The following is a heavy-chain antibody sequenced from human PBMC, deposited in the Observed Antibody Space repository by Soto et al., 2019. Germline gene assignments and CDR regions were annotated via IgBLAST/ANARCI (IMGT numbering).Heavy chain of an antibody. J-gene: IGHJ4*02. D-gene: IGHD6-19*01. CDR3: ARVEAGIAVAGTADY. V-gene: IGHV1-18*01. Sequence: GASVKVSCKASGYTFTSYGISWVRQAPGQGLEWMGWISAYNGNTNYAQKLQGRVTMTTDTSTSTAYMELRSLRSDYTALYYCARVEAGIAVAGTADYWGQGTLVTVSS. CDR1: GYTFTSYG. CDR2: ISAYNGNT.